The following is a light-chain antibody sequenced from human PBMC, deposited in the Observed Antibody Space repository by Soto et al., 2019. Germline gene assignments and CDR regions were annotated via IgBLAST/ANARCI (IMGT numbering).Light chain of an antibody. Sequence: EIVLTQSPATLSLSPGERATLSCGASQSVSSSYLAWYQQKPGLAPRLLIYDASSRATGIPDRFSGSGSGTDFTLTISRLEPEDFAVYYCQQDGSSPPITLGQGTRLEIK. V-gene: IGKV3D-20*01. CDR3: QQDGSSPPIT. CDR1: QSVSSSY. CDR2: DAS. J-gene: IGKJ5*01.